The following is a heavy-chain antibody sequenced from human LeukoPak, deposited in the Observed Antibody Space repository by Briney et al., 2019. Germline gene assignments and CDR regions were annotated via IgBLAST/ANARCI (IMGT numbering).Heavy chain of an antibody. D-gene: IGHD1-26*01. CDR3: ARRSSGSPPYYFGY. V-gene: IGHV3-74*01. J-gene: IGHJ4*02. CDR1: GFTFSSYS. CDR2: INSDGSST. Sequence: PGGSLRLSCVASGFTFSSYSMNWVRQAPGKGLVWVSRINSDGSSTSYADSVKGRFTISRDNAKNTLYLQMNSLRAEDTAVYYCARRSSGSPPYYFGYWGQGTLVTVSS.